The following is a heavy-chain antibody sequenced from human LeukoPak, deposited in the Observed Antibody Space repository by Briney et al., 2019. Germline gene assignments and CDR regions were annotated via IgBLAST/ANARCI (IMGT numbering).Heavy chain of an antibody. CDR1: GGTFSSYA. J-gene: IGHJ4*02. CDR2: IIPILGIA. Sequence: GSSVKVSCKASGGTFSSYAISWVRQAPGQGLEWMGRIIPILGIANYAQKFQGRVTITADKSTSTAYMELSSLRSEDTAVYYCARAGRDGYNRGVFDYWGQGTLVTVSS. CDR3: ARAGRDGYNRGVFDY. D-gene: IGHD5-24*01. V-gene: IGHV1-69*04.